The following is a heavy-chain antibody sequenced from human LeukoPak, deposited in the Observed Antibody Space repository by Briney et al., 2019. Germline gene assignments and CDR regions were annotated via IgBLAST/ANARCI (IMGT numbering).Heavy chain of an antibody. CDR1: GFSFRSYS. CDR3: ARIPYSSSLTDAFDI. D-gene: IGHD6-6*01. Sequence: GGSLRLSCAASGFSFRSYSMNWVRQAPGKGLEWVSFISSSSTYIYYADSMKGRFTISRDNAKNSLFLQMNSLRGEDTAVYYCARIPYSSSLTDAFDIWGXGTMVTVYS. V-gene: IGHV3-21*01. J-gene: IGHJ3*02. CDR2: ISSSSTYI.